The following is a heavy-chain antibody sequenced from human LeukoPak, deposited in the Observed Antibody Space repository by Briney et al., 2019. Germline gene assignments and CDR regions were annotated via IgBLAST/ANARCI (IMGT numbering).Heavy chain of an antibody. V-gene: IGHV1-2*02. CDR1: GYTFTGYY. CDR2: INPNSGGT. Sequence: GASVKVSCKASGYTFTGYYMHWVRQAPGQGLEWMGWINPNSGGTNYAQKFQGRVTMTRDTSISTAYMELSRLRSDDTAVYYCARDRIDMIVVVITPHDAFDIWGQGTMVTVSS. D-gene: IGHD3-22*01. CDR3: ARDRIDMIVVVITPHDAFDI. J-gene: IGHJ3*02.